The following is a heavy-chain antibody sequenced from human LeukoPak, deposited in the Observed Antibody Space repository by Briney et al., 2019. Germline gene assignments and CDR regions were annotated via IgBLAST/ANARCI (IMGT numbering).Heavy chain of an antibody. CDR1: YGSFSGYY. V-gene: IGHV4-34*01. CDR2: INHSGNT. Sequence: PSETLSLTCTVFYGSFSGYYWSWIRQPPGKGLEWIGEINHSGNTNYNPSLTSRVTISVDTSKDQFSLKLSSVTAADTAVYYCARGGDIVVVVAATQDYYYYGMDVWGQGTTVTVSS. CDR3: ARGGDIVVVVAATQDYYYYGMDV. D-gene: IGHD2-15*01. J-gene: IGHJ6*02.